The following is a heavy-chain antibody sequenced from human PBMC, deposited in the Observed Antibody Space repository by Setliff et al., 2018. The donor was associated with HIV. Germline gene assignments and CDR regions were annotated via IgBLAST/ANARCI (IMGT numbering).Heavy chain of an antibody. CDR3: ARMEYDVRGRAPNWFDP. CDR2: ADPNTGNA. V-gene: IGHV1-8*02. CDR1: GYTFTSYD. J-gene: IGHJ5*02. Sequence: ASVKVSCKTSGYTFTSYDINWVRQAPGQGLEWMGWADPNTGNAGYEQKFQGRVTMTRDTSISTAYMELSSLTSEDTAVYYCARMEYDVRGRAPNWFDPWGPGTLVTVS. D-gene: IGHD2-8*01.